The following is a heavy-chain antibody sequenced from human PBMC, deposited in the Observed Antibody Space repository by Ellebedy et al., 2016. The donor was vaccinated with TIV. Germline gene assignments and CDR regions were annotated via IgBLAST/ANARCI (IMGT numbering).Heavy chain of an antibody. Sequence: GESLKISXAASGFSFSNYVIHWVRQAPGKGLEWVAMISYDGTRKYYADSVKGRFTISRDNSKNTLYVQMDSLRTEDTAVYHCAKYSTSANWFNPWGQGTLVTVSS. CDR2: ISYDGTRK. CDR3: AKYSTSANWFNP. V-gene: IGHV3-30*18. J-gene: IGHJ5*02. CDR1: GFSFSNYV. D-gene: IGHD2-2*01.